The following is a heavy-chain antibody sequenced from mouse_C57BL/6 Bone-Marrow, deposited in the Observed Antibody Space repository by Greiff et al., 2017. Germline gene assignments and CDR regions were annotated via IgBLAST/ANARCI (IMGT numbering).Heavy chain of an antibody. CDR3: NYYDGLYYFDY. Sequence: VQLQQSGTVLARPGASVTMSCKTSGYTFTSYWMHWVKQRPGQGLEWIGAIYPGNSDTSYNQKFKGKAKLTAVTSASTAYMELSSLTNEDSAVYYCNYYDGLYYFDYWGQGTTLTVSS. D-gene: IGHD1-1*02. CDR1: GYTFTSYW. J-gene: IGHJ2*01. CDR2: IYPGNSDT. V-gene: IGHV1-5*01.